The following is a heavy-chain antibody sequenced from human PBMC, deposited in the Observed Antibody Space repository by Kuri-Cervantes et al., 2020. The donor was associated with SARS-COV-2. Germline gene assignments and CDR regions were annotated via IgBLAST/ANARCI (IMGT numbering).Heavy chain of an antibody. CDR1: GFTFSKYW. V-gene: IGHV3-7*01. J-gene: IGHJ4*02. Sequence: GESLKISCAASGFTFSKYWMNWVRQAPGKGLEWVANIQEDGNEKYYADSVKGRFTISRDNARNSLDLQMNSLRAEDTAVYYCAREDGKALQDPRLWDYWGQGTLVTVSS. D-gene: IGHD4-11*01. CDR2: IQEDGNEK. CDR3: AREDGKALQDPRLWDY.